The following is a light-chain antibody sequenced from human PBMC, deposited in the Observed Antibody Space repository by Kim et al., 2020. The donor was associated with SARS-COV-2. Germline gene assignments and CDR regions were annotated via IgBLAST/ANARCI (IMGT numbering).Light chain of an antibody. CDR2: FDN. V-gene: IGLV3-21*04. CDR1: NIGSKS. Sequence: APGKTATITCGGNNIGSKSLHWYQQKPGQAPVLFIYFDNVRPSGIPERFSGSNYGTTATLTISRVEAGDEADYYCQVWDSRGAQYVFGSGTKVTVL. CDR3: QVWDSRGAQYV. J-gene: IGLJ1*01.